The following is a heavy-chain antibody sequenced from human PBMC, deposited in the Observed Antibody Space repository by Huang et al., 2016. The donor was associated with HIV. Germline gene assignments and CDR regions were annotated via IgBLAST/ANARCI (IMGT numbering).Heavy chain of an antibody. J-gene: IGHJ3*02. CDR1: RFTFSKFA. Sequence: QVQLVESGGGVVRHGRSLRLSCAASRFTFSKFAMHWVRQARGKVLEWMAVISYDGSSKQYADSVTGRLTISRDNSNNTLYLQMNSLTVEDTAVYYCTKGHYYDTNGYVAFDIWGQGTMVTVSS. CDR3: TKGHYYDTNGYVAFDI. V-gene: IGHV3-30*18. D-gene: IGHD3-22*01. CDR2: ISYDGSSK.